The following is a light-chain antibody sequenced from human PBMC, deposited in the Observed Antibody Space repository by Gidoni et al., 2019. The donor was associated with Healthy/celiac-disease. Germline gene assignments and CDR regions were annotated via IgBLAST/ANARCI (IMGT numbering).Light chain of an antibody. CDR3: QQYNNWPQT. V-gene: IGKV3-15*01. CDR1: QSVSSN. J-gene: IGKJ2*01. CDR2: GAS. Sequence: EIVLTQSPATLSVSPGERATLSCTASQSVSSNVAWYQQKPGQAPRLLIYGASTRATGIPAMCSGSWSGTEFTLTISSLQSEEFAVYYCQQYNNWPQTFGQGTKLEIK.